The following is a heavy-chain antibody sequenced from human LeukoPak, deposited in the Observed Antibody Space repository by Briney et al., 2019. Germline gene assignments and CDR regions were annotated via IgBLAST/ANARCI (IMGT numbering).Heavy chain of an antibody. V-gene: IGHV4-59*01. D-gene: IGHD2-15*01. Sequence: SETLSLTCTVSGASLSGYYWSWIRQPPGKGLEYIGYIYYTGNTNYNPSLKSRVTISVDTSKNQFSLKLSAVTAADTAVYYCARGRGGGGTSNNWFDPWGQGTHVIVSS. CDR3: ARGRGGGGTSNNWFDP. CDR1: GASLSGYY. CDR2: IYYTGNT. J-gene: IGHJ5*02.